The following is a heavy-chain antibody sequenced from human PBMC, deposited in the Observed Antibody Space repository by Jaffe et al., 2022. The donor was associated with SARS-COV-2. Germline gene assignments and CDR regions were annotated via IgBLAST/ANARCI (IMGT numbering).Heavy chain of an antibody. CDR1: GGSISSSSYY. CDR2: IYYSGST. J-gene: IGHJ4*02. D-gene: IGHD1-26*01. Sequence: QLQLQESGPGLVKPSETLSLTCTVSGGSISSSSYYWGWIRQPPGKGLEWIGSIYYSGSTYYNPSLKSRVTISVDTSKNQFSLKLSSVTAADTAVYYCARGSGSYRNFDYWGQGTLVTVSS. V-gene: IGHV4-39*01. CDR3: ARGSGSYRNFDY.